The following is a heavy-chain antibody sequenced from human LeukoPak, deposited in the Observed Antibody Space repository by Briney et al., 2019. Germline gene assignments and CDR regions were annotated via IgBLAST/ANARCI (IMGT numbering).Heavy chain of an antibody. Sequence: GASVKVSCKASGGTFSSYAISWVRQTPGQGLEWMGGIIPIFGTANYAQKFQGRVTITTDESTSTAYMELSSLRSEDTAVCYCATGDYYDSSGYYYDYWGQGTLVTVSS. CDR3: ATGDYYDSSGYYYDY. CDR1: GGTFSSYA. CDR2: IIPIFGTA. V-gene: IGHV1-69*05. J-gene: IGHJ4*02. D-gene: IGHD3-22*01.